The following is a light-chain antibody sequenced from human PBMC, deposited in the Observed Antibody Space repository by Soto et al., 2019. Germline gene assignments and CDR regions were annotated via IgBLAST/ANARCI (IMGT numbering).Light chain of an antibody. CDR2: GAS. V-gene: IGKV3-20*01. CDR1: QSVSSNY. CDR3: QHYVTSPWT. J-gene: IGKJ1*01. Sequence: EIVLTQSPGTLSLSPGERATLSCRASQSVSSNYLAWYQQKPGQAPRLLIYGASSRATGIPDRFSGSWSGTDFTLTISRLEPEDFAVYYCQHYVTSPWTFGQGTKVEIK.